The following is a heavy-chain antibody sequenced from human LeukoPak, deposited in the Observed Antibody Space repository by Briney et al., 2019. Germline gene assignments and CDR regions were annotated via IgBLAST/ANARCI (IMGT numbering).Heavy chain of an antibody. Sequence: GGSLRLSCAASGFTFSSYAMSWVRQAPGKGLEWVSAISGSGGSTYYADSVKGRFTISRDNSKNTLYLQMNSLRAEDTAVYYCAHVAGWAAAGTYYFDYWGQGTLATVSS. V-gene: IGHV3-23*01. CDR1: GFTFSSYA. CDR3: AHVAGWAAAGTYYFDY. D-gene: IGHD6-13*01. CDR2: ISGSGGST. J-gene: IGHJ4*02.